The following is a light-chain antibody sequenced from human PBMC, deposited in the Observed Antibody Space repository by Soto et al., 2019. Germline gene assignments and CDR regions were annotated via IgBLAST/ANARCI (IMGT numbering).Light chain of an antibody. CDR1: SSDVGGYNY. V-gene: IGLV2-14*03. CDR3: SSYTTSNTRQIV. Sequence: QAASVSGSPGQSITISCTGTSSDVGGYNYVSWYQHHPGKAPKLMIYDVSNRPSGVSNRSSGSKSGNTASLTISGLQPEDEADYYCSSYTTSNTRQIVLGTGTKLTVL. CDR2: DVS. J-gene: IGLJ1*01.